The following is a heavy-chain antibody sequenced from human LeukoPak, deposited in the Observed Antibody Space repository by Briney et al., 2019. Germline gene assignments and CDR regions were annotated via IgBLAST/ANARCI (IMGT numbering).Heavy chain of an antibody. J-gene: IGHJ6*02. CDR1: GYTFTGYY. D-gene: IGHD1-26*01. V-gene: IGHV1-2*02. CDR3: AREKGTRSGSYYRSYGMDV. Sequence: GASVKVSCKASGYTFTGYYMHWVRQAPGQGLEWMGWINPNSGGTNYAQKFQGRVTMTRDTSISTAYMELSRLRSDDTAVYYCAREKGTRSGSYYRSYGMDVWGQGTTVTVSS. CDR2: INPNSGGT.